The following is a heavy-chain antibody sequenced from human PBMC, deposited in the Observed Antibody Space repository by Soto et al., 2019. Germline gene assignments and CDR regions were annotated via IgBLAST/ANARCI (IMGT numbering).Heavy chain of an antibody. CDR2: IYYSGST. CDR1: GGSISSYY. V-gene: IGHV4-59*01. CDR3: ARGILTSSIVATIEVSPEGYYFDY. J-gene: IGHJ4*02. Sequence: PSETLSLTCTVSGGSISSYYWSWIRQPPGKGLEWIGYIYYSGSTNYNPSLKSRVTISVDTSKNQFSLKLSSVTAADTAVYYCARGILTSSIVATIEVSPEGYYFDYWGQGTLVTVSS. D-gene: IGHD5-12*01.